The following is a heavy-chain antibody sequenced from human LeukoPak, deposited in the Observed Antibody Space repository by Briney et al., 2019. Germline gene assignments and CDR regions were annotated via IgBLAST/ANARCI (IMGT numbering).Heavy chain of an antibody. V-gene: IGHV3-23*01. CDR3: AKAFSSGWSPFDY. J-gene: IGHJ4*02. D-gene: IGHD6-19*01. CDR1: GFSVSYNY. Sequence: GGSLRLSCAASGFSVSYNYMSWVRQVPGKGLEWVSTIRGAEGGTYYADSVKGRFTISRDNFENTLYLQMNYLREEDTALYYCAKAFSSGWSPFDYWGQGALVTVSS. CDR2: IRGAEGGT.